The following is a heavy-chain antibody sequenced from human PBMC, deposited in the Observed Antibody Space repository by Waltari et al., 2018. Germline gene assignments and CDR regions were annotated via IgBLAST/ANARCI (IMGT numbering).Heavy chain of an antibody. CDR3: AREDDIVVVPAAYYFDY. Sequence: QVQLQESGPGLVKPSETLSLTCTVSGGSISSYYWSWIRQPAGKGREWIGRIYTSGRTNYNPSLKSRVTMSVDTSKNQFSLKLSSVTAADTAVYYCAREDDIVVVPAAYYFDYWGQGTLVTVSS. CDR1: GGSISSYY. J-gene: IGHJ4*02. CDR2: IYTSGRT. D-gene: IGHD2-2*01. V-gene: IGHV4-4*07.